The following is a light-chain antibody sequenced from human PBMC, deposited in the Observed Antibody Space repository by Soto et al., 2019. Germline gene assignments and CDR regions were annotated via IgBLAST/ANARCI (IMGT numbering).Light chain of an antibody. CDR3: QSADGSHSYHVV. CDR1: TLATQY. Sequence: SYELTQAPSLSVSPGQTAKITFSGATLATQYAYWYQVRPGQAPLLLIHKATERPSGIPDRFSGSISGTTVTLTISRVQAEDAADYYCQSADGSHSYHVVFGGGTKVTVL. J-gene: IGLJ2*01. V-gene: IGLV3-25*02. CDR2: KAT.